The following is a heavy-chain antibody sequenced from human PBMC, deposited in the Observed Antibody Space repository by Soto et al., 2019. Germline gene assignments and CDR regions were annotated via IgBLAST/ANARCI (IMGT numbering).Heavy chain of an antibody. D-gene: IGHD2-2*01. CDR2: ISSSSSTI. CDR1: GFTFSSYS. Sequence: GSLRLSCAASGFTFSSYSMNWVRQAPGKGLERVSYISSSSSTIYYADSVKGRFTISRDNAKNSLYLQMNSLRDEDTAVYYCARDDSEYQLIAPYYGMDVWGQGTTVTVSS. J-gene: IGHJ6*02. CDR3: ARDDSEYQLIAPYYGMDV. V-gene: IGHV3-48*02.